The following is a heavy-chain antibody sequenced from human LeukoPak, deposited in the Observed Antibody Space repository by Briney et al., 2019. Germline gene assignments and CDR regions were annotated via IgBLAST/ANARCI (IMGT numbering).Heavy chain of an antibody. V-gene: IGHV3-30*18. J-gene: IGHJ6*02. Sequence: PGRSLRLSCAASGFTFSSYGMHWVRQAPGKGLEWVAAISYDGSNKYYADSVKGRFTISRDNSKNTLYLQMNSLRAEDTAVYYCAKSYYYDSSGYGPRGRYYYYGMDVWGQGTTVTVSS. D-gene: IGHD3-22*01. CDR1: GFTFSSYG. CDR2: ISYDGSNK. CDR3: AKSYYYDSSGYGPRGRYYYYGMDV.